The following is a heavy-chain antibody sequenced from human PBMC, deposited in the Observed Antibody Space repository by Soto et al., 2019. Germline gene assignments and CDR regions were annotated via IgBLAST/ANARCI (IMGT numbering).Heavy chain of an antibody. V-gene: IGHV1-69*08. Sequence: QVQLVQSGAEVKKPGSSVKVSCKASGNTFSSYTISWVRQAPGQGLEWMGRIIPILGTANYAQKFQGRVTITADTSTSTAYLELSSLRSEYTAVYYCARYNGDTTYDFYGMNVWGLGTTVTVSS. CDR3: ARYNGDTTYDFYGMNV. J-gene: IGHJ6*02. CDR1: GNTFSSYT. D-gene: IGHD4-17*01. CDR2: IIPILGTA.